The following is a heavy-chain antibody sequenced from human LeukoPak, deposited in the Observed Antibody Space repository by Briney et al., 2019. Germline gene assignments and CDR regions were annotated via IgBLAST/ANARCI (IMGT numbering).Heavy chain of an antibody. D-gene: IGHD2-2*01. Sequence: GGSLRLSCVASGFTFTTYAMTWVRQAPGKGLEWVAVTSSDGSFKYYADSVKGRLTISRDNSKNTLYLQMNSLRAEDTGVYYCARDPVPAAARHFDYWGRGTPVTVSS. CDR3: ARDPVPAAARHFDY. CDR2: TSSDGSFK. CDR1: GFTFTTYA. V-gene: IGHV3-30-3*01. J-gene: IGHJ4*01.